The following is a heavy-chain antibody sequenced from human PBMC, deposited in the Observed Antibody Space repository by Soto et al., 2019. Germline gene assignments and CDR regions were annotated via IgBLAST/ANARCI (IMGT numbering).Heavy chain of an antibody. Sequence: GGSLRLSCAASGFTFSSYSMNWVRQAPGKGLEWVSSISSSSSYIYYADSVKGRFTISRDNAKNSLYLQMNSLRAEDTAVYYCARSCSGGSCYFDYWGQGTLVTVSS. J-gene: IGHJ4*02. V-gene: IGHV3-21*01. CDR3: ARSCSGGSCYFDY. D-gene: IGHD2-15*01. CDR2: ISSSSSYI. CDR1: GFTFSSYS.